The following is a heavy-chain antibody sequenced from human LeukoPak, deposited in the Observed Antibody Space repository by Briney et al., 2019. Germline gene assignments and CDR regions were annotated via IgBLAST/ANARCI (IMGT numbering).Heavy chain of an antibody. Sequence: GGSLRLSCAASGFTFSNAWMSWVRQAPGKGLEWVGRIKSKTDGGTTDYAAPVKGRFTISRDDSKNTLYLQMNSLKTEDTAVYYCTTDEADSSGWWYFDYWGQGTLVTVSS. D-gene: IGHD6-19*01. V-gene: IGHV3-15*01. CDR2: IKSKTDGGTT. J-gene: IGHJ4*02. CDR1: GFTFSNAW. CDR3: TTDEADSSGWWYFDY.